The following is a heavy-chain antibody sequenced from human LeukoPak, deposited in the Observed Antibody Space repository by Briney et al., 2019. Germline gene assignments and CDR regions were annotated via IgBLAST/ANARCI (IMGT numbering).Heavy chain of an antibody. CDR1: GGSISSYY. CDR2: IYYSGST. CDR3: ARLILTTYDAFDI. Sequence: SETLSLTCTVSGGSISSYYWSWIRQPPGKGLEWIGYIYYSGSTNYNPSLKSRVTISVDTSKNQFSLKLSSVTAADTAVYYCARLILTTYDAFDIWGQETMVTVSS. V-gene: IGHV4-59*01. D-gene: IGHD3-3*01. J-gene: IGHJ3*02.